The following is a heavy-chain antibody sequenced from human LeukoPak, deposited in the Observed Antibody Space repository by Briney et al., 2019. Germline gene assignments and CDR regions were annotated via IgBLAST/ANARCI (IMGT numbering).Heavy chain of an antibody. D-gene: IGHD4-23*01. CDR1: GYTLTSYD. CDR3: ARETPSRYFDY. Sequence: GASVKVSCKASGYTLTSYDINWVRQATGQGLEWMGWMNPNSGKTGYAQKFQGRITITRNTSMSTAYMELTSLRSEDTAIYYCARETPSRYFDYWGQGTLVTVSS. CDR2: MNPNSGKT. V-gene: IGHV1-8*01. J-gene: IGHJ4*02.